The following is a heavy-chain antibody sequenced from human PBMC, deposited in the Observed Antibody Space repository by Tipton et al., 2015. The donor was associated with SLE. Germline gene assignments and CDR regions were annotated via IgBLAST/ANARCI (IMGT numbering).Heavy chain of an antibody. Sequence: QLVQSGGGLVKPGGSLRLSCAASGFTFSSYNMNWVRQAPGKGLEWVSCISSSSSYIYYADSMKGRLTVSRDNAMNSLYLQMNSLRAEDTAVYYCARGGGSSWTPLSWYFDRWGRGTLVTVSS. CDR3: ARGGGSSWTPLSWYFDR. CDR2: ISSSSSYI. CDR1: GFTFSSYN. D-gene: IGHD6-13*01. V-gene: IGHV3-21*01. J-gene: IGHJ2*01.